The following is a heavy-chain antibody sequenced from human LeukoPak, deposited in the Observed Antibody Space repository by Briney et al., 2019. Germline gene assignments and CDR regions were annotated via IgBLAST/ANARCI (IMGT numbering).Heavy chain of an antibody. CDR1: GFTFSSYA. J-gene: IGHJ1*01. V-gene: IGHV3-23*01. Sequence: GGSLRLSCAASGFTFSSYAMSWVRQAPGKGLEWVSAISGSGGSTYYTDSVKGRFTISRDNSKNTLYLQMNSLRAEDTAVYYCAKAPPHGRHGYNLRYFQPWGQGTLVTVSS. CDR3: AKAPPHGRHGYNLRYFQP. D-gene: IGHD5-24*01. CDR2: ISGSGGST.